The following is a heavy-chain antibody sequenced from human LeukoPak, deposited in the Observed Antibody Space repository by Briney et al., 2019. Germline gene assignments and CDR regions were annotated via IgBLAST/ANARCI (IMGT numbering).Heavy chain of an antibody. CDR2: IRYDEINK. V-gene: IGHV3-30*02. Sequence: GGSLRLSCAASGFTFSSYGMHWVRQAPGKGLEWVAFIRYDEINKYYADSVKGRFTISRDNSKNTLYLQMNSLRAEDTAVYYCARGHRKYDFWSGSNSRADYWGQGTLVTVSS. CDR1: GFTFSSYG. D-gene: IGHD3-3*01. CDR3: ARGHRKYDFWSGSNSRADY. J-gene: IGHJ4*02.